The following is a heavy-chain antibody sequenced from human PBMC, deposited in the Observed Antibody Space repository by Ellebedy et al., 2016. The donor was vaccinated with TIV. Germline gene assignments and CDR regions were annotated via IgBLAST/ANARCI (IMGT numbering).Heavy chain of an antibody. CDR2: IISSGSTT. V-gene: IGHV3-48*02. CDR3: ARGRPYYFDV. Sequence: GGSLRLXXAASGFTFSSHSMNWVRQAPGKGLEWVSYIISSGSTTYHADSVRGRFTISRDNAKNSLYLQVNSLRDEDTAVYYCARGRPYYFDVWGRGTLVIVSS. CDR1: GFTFSSHS. J-gene: IGHJ2*01.